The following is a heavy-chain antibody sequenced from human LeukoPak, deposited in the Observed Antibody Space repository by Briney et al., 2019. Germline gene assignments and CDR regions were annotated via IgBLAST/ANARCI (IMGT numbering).Heavy chain of an antibody. CDR3: ARLDTAMVSSFDY. J-gene: IGHJ4*02. Sequence: PSETLSLICTVSGGSISSYYWSWIRQPPGKGLEWIGYIYYSGSTNYNPSLKSRVTISVDTSKNQFSLKLSSVTAADTAVYYCARLDTAMVSSFDYWGQGTLVTVSP. D-gene: IGHD5-18*01. V-gene: IGHV4-59*08. CDR1: GGSISSYY. CDR2: IYYSGST.